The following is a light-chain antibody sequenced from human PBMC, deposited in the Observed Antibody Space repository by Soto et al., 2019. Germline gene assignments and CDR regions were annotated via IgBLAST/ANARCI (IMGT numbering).Light chain of an antibody. J-gene: IGKJ1*01. CDR2: AAS. V-gene: IGKV1-9*01. Sequence: DIQLTQSPSFLSASVGDRVTITCRASQGISSYLAWYQQKPGKAPKLLIYAASTLQSGVPSRFSGSGSGTEFPLTIISLQPEDFATYFCQLLNTYAVTFGQGTKVEIK. CDR3: QLLNTYAVT. CDR1: QGISSY.